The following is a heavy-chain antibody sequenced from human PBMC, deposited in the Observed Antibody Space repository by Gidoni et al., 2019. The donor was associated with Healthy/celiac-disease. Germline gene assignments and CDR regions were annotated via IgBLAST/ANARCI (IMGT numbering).Heavy chain of an antibody. V-gene: IGHV1-69*01. Sequence: VQLVQSGAEVKKPGSSVKVSCKASGATFSSYAISWVRQAPGQGLECMGGIIPIFGTANYAQKFQGRVTSTADETTRTAYMELRSVRSEDTDVYYCAREGDILTGWGQGTLVTVSS. CDR3: AREGDILTG. CDR1: GATFSSYA. CDR2: IIPIFGTA. D-gene: IGHD3-9*01. J-gene: IGHJ4*02.